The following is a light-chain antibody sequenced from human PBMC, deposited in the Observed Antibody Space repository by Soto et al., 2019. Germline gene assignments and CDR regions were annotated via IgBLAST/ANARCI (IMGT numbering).Light chain of an antibody. CDR1: SSDVGRYNI. CDR2: EGS. Sequence: QSVLTQPASVSGSPGQPITISCTGTSSDVGRYNIVSWYQQHPGKAPKLMIYEGSKRPSGVSNRFSGSKSGNTASLTISGLQAEDEADYYCCSYAGSSTYVFGTGTKVTVL. CDR3: CSYAGSSTYV. V-gene: IGLV2-23*01. J-gene: IGLJ1*01.